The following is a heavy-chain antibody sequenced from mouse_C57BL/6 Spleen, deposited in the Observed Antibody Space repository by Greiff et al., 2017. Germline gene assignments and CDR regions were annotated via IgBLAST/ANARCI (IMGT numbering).Heavy chain of an antibody. CDR1: GYTFTSYW. CDR2: IDPSDSYT. CDR3: ARKGVVVDY. J-gene: IGHJ2*01. V-gene: IGHV1-69*01. D-gene: IGHD1-1*01. Sequence: VQLQQSGAELVMPGASVKLSCKASGYTFTSYWMHWVKQRPGQGLEWIGEIDPSDSYTNYNQKFKGKSTLTVDKSSSPAYMQLSSLTSEDSAVYYCARKGVVVDYWGQGTTLTVSS.